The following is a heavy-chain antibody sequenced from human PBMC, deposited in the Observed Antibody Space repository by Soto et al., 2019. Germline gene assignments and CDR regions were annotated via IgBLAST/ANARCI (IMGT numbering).Heavy chain of an antibody. Sequence: SVKVSCKASGFTFTSSAVQWVRQARGQRLEWIGWIVVGSGNTNYAQKFQERVTITRDMSTSTAYMELSSLRSEDTAVYYCAADRGDPSGGPYYYYGMDVWGQGTTVTVSS. CDR1: GFTFTSSA. D-gene: IGHD2-21*01. V-gene: IGHV1-58*01. J-gene: IGHJ6*02. CDR3: AADRGDPSGGPYYYYGMDV. CDR2: IVVGSGNT.